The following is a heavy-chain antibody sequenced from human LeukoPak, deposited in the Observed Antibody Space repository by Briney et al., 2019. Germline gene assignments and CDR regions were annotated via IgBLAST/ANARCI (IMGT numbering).Heavy chain of an antibody. V-gene: IGHV3-30*02. J-gene: IGHJ6*03. Sequence: GGSLRLSCAASGFTFSSYRMHCARQAPGKGLEWVAFIRNDESNKYYADSVKGRFTISRDNSKNTLYLQMNSLRAEDTAVYYCSKAQDSGNEVYDDYYMDVWGKGTTVTVSS. D-gene: IGHD3-10*01. CDR2: IRNDESNK. CDR3: SKAQDSGNEVYDDYYMDV. CDR1: GFTFSSYR.